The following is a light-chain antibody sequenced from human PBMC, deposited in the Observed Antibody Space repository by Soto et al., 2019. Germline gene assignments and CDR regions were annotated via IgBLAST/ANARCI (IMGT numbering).Light chain of an antibody. V-gene: IGLV2-14*01. J-gene: IGLJ2*01. CDR2: EVS. CDR1: SSDVGGYHY. Sequence: QSALTQPASVSGSPGQSITISCTGSSSDVGGYHYVSWYQQYPGEAPKLVISEVSNRPSGVSNRFSGSKSGTSASLAISGLRSEDEADYYCAAWDDSLSGRVFGGGTKLTVL. CDR3: AAWDDSLSGRV.